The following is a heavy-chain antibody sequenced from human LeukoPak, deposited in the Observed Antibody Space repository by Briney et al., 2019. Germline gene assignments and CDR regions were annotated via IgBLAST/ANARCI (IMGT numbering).Heavy chain of an antibody. CDR2: IYYSGST. Sequence: SETLSLTCTVSGGSISSYYWSWIRQRPGKGLEWIGYIYYSGSTNYNPSLKSRVTISVDTSKNQFSLKLSSVTAADTAVYYCARHHDYGDYIGWFDPWGQGTLVTVSS. D-gene: IGHD4-17*01. V-gene: IGHV4-59*08. CDR1: GGSISSYY. J-gene: IGHJ5*02. CDR3: ARHHDYGDYIGWFDP.